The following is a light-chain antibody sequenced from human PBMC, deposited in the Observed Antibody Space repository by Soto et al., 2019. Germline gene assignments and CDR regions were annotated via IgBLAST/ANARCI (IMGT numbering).Light chain of an antibody. CDR2: GAS. J-gene: IGKJ5*01. Sequence: EIVMTQSPATLSVSPGETATLSCRASQYVSNKVAWYQQKPGQAPSLLILGASTRATGVPARFSGSGSGTDFTLTISRLEPEDFAVFFCQQYGISEIIFGQGTRL. CDR1: QYVSNK. V-gene: IGKV3-15*01. CDR3: QQYGISEII.